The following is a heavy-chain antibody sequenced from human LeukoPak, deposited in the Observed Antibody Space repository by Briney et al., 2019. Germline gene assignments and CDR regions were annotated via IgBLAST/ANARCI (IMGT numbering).Heavy chain of an antibody. CDR3: AKDGVIAVAGD. Sequence: GGSLRLSCAASGFTFDDYGMSWVRQAPGKGLEWVAVISYDGSNKYYADSVKGRFTISRDNSKNTLYLQMNSLRAEDTAVYYCAKDGVIAVAGDWGQGTLVTVSS. CDR1: GFTFDDYG. V-gene: IGHV3-30*18. D-gene: IGHD6-19*01. CDR2: ISYDGSNK. J-gene: IGHJ4*02.